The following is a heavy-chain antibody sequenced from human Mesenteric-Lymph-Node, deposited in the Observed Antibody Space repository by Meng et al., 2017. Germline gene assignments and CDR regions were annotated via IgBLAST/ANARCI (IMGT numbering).Heavy chain of an antibody. D-gene: IGHD1-1*01. CDR1: GDSISRDIW. J-gene: IGHJ4*02. CDR2: VYHRGDT. CDR3: GRDQGRQLINH. V-gene: IGHV4-4*02. Sequence: QVQLQESGPGLVKPSGTLSLTCTVSGDSISRDIWWSWVRQPPGKGLEWIGEVYHRGDTNYNPSLKSRVVISVDRSKNQFSLNLSSVTAADTAVYYCGRDQGRQLINHWGQGTLVTVSS.